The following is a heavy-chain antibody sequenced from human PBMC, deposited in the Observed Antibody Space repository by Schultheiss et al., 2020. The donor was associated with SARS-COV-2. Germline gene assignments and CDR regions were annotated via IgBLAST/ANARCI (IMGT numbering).Heavy chain of an antibody. Sequence: GGSLRLSCAASGFTVSSNYMSWVRQAPGKGLEWVAVIWYDGSNKYYADSVKGRFTISRDNSKNTLYLQMNSLRAEDTAVYYCAKIGTRAAAGSYWGQGTLVTVSS. D-gene: IGHD6-13*01. CDR1: GFTVSSNY. CDR3: AKIGTRAAAGSY. CDR2: IWYDGSNK. J-gene: IGHJ4*02. V-gene: IGHV3-33*06.